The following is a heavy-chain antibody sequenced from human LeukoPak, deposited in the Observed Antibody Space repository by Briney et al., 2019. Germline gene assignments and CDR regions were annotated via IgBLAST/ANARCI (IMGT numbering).Heavy chain of an antibody. CDR3: ARPCCSSTTCYRSYFDY. CDR2: IYPGDSAT. Sequence: GESLKISCKGSGYSFTSYWIGWVRQMPGKGLEWMGIIYPGDSATRYSPSFQGQVTISADKSISTAYLQWSSLKASDTAMYYCARPCCSSTTCYRSYFDYWGQGTLVTVSS. CDR1: GYSFTSYW. D-gene: IGHD2-2*02. V-gene: IGHV5-51*01. J-gene: IGHJ4*02.